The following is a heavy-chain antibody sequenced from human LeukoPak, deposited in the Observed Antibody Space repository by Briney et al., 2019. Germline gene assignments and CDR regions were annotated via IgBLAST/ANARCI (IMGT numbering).Heavy chain of an antibody. Sequence: ASVKVSCKASGYTFTSYGISWVRQAPGQGLEWMGWINTNTGNPTYAQGFTGRFVFSLDTSVSTAYLQISSLKAEDTAVYYCARDRGVVITNWFDPWGQGTLVNVSS. J-gene: IGHJ5*02. D-gene: IGHD3-3*01. CDR3: ARDRGVVITNWFDP. V-gene: IGHV7-4-1*02. CDR2: INTNTGNP. CDR1: GYTFTSYG.